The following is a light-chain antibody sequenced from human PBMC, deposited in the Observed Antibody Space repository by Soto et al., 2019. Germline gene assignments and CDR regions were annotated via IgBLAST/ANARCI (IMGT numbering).Light chain of an antibody. Sequence: DIPMTQSPSTLSASVGDRVTMTCRASQSISSWLAWYQQKPGKTPKVLIYQASSLESGVPSRFSGSGSGTEFTLTISSLQPDDFATYYCQQYNNFPRTFGQGTKVEIK. V-gene: IGKV1-5*03. CDR1: QSISSW. CDR2: QAS. J-gene: IGKJ1*01. CDR3: QQYNNFPRT.